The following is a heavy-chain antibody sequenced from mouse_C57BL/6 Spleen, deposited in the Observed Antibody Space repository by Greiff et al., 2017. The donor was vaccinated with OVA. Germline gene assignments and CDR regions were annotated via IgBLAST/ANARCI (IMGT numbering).Heavy chain of an antibody. J-gene: IGHJ4*01. CDR3: ARWGDYGHYYAMDY. Sequence: VQLQESGAELVKPGASVKISCKASGYAFSSYWMNWVKQRPGKGLEWIGQIYPGDGDTNYNGKFKGKATLTADKSSSTAYMQLSSLTSEDSAVYFCARWGDYGHYYAMDYWGQGTSVTVSS. CDR2: IYPGDGDT. CDR1: GYAFSSYW. D-gene: IGHD2-4*01. V-gene: IGHV1-80*01.